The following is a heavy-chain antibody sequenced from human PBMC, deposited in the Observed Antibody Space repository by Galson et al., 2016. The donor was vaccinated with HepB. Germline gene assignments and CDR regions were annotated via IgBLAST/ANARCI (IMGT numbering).Heavy chain of an antibody. CDR2: IYPRDSDT. J-gene: IGHJ4*02. Sequence: QSGAEVTKPGESLKISCKGSGYSFTRFWIAWVRQMPGKGPEWMGIIYPRDSDTRYSPSFQGRVTISADKSINTAYLQWSSLKASDTAMYYCARHGGSYYTGNHFWGQGTLVTVSS. V-gene: IGHV5-51*01. CDR3: ARHGGSYYTGNHF. D-gene: IGHD1-26*01. CDR1: GYSFTRFW.